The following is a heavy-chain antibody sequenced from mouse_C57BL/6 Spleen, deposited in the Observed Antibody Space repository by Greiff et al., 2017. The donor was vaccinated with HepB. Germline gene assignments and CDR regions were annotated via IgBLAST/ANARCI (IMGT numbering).Heavy chain of an antibody. V-gene: IGHV8-8*01. Sequence: QVTLKVSGPGILQPSQTLSLTCSFSGFSLSTFGMGVGWIRQPSGKGLEWLAHIWWDDDKYYNPALKSRLTISKDTSKNQVFLMIANVDTADTATYYCARMGITTVVADAMDYWGQGTSVTVSS. CDR1: GFSLSTFGMG. CDR2: IWWDDDK. D-gene: IGHD1-1*01. CDR3: ARMGITTVVADAMDY. J-gene: IGHJ4*01.